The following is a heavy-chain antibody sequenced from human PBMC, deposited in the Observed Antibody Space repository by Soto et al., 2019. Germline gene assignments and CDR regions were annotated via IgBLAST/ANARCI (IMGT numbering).Heavy chain of an antibody. D-gene: IGHD2-21*02. J-gene: IGHJ4*02. V-gene: IGHV1-46*03. CDR1: GYTSTSYY. CDR2: INASGGRT. Sequence: QVQLVQSGAEVKKPGASVKVSCKASGYTSTSYYVHWIRQAPGQGLEWMGIINASGGRTTYAPKFQGRVTMTRDTSTSTVYMELSSLTSEDTATYFCGRILPPATFDYWGQGTLVTVSS. CDR3: GRILPPATFDY.